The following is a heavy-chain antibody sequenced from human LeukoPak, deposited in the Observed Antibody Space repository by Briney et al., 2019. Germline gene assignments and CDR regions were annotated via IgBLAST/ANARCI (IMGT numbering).Heavy chain of an antibody. V-gene: IGHV3-66*01. CDR1: GFTLSSNY. CDR3: ARVIGDSGSYYGLYYFDY. D-gene: IGHD1-26*01. Sequence: GGSLRLSCAASGFTLSSNYMSWVRQAPGKGLEWGSVIYSGGSTYYADSVKGRFTISRDNSKNTLYLQMNSLRAEDTAVYYCARVIGDSGSYYGLYYFDYWGQGTLVTVSS. J-gene: IGHJ4*02. CDR2: IYSGGST.